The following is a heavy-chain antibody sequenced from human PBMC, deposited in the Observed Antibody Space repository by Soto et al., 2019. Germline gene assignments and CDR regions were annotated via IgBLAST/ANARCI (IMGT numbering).Heavy chain of an antibody. V-gene: IGHV3-33*01. Sequence: QVQLVESGGGVVQPGRSLRLSCAASGFTFSNYGMHWVRQAPGKGLEWVAVIWFDGSFQYYADSVKGRFTISRDNSKNILYVQMNSLRVEDTAVYCCVREDSTTYPYYLDYWGQGTLVTVSS. CDR3: VREDSTTYPYYLDY. CDR1: GFTFSNYG. J-gene: IGHJ4*02. CDR2: IWFDGSFQ. D-gene: IGHD5-12*01.